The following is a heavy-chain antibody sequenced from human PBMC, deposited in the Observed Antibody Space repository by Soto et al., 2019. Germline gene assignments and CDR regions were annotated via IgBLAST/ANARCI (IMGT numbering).Heavy chain of an antibody. Sequence: QVQLVQSGAEVKKPGASVKVSCKASGYTFTGYYMHWVRQAPGQGLEWMGWINPNSGGTNYAEKLQGRVTMTRDTSISTAYMELSRLRSDDTAVYYCARGRQWELLLYWGQGTLVNVSS. J-gene: IGHJ4*02. CDR1: GYTFTGYY. CDR3: ARGRQWELLLY. V-gene: IGHV1-2*02. D-gene: IGHD1-26*01. CDR2: INPNSGGT.